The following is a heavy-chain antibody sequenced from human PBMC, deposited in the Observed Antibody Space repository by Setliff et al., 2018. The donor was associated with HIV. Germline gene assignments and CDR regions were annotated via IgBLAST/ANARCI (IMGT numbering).Heavy chain of an antibody. V-gene: IGHV3-21*01. D-gene: IGHD3-10*02. CDR3: ARAPYACSNWFDP. CDR1: GFTFSGYS. J-gene: IGHJ5*02. CDR2: ISSNSTYI. Sequence: GESLKISCAASGFTFSGYSMNWVRQAPGKGLEWVSSISSNSTYIYYADSVKGRFTISRDNAKNSLYLQMNSLRAEDTAVYYCARAPYACSNWFDPWGQGTLVTVSS.